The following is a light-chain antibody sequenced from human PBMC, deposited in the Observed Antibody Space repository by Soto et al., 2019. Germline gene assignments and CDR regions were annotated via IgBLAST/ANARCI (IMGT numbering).Light chain of an antibody. Sequence: QSALTQPRSVSGSPGQSVTISCTGTSSDVGGYNYVSWYQQHPGKAPKLMIYDVSKRPSGVPDRFSGSKSGNTASLTISGLQAEDEADYYCASWDDSLNGLNIGGGTKVTVL. J-gene: IGLJ2*01. CDR2: DVS. V-gene: IGLV2-11*01. CDR1: SSDVGGYNY. CDR3: ASWDDSLNGLN.